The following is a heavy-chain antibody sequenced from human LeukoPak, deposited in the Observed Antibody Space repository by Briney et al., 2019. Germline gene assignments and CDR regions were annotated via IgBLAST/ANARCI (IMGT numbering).Heavy chain of an antibody. V-gene: IGHV4-61*01. CDR1: GGSVSSGSYY. CDR2: IYYSGST. J-gene: IGHJ6*02. D-gene: IGHD2-2*01. CDR3: ARAAILPGYYYYGMDV. Sequence: PSETLSLTCTVSGGSVSSGSYYWSWIRQPPGKGLEWIGYIYYSGSTNYNPSLKGRVTISVDTSKNQFSLKLSSVTAADTAVYYCARAAILPGYYYYGMDVWGQGTTVTVSS.